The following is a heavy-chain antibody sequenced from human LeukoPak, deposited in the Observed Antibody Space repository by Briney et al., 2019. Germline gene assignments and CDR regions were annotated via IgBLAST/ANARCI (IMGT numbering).Heavy chain of an antibody. Sequence: PSQTLSLTCTVSGGSISSGGYYWSWISQPPGKGLEWIGEINHSGSTNYNPSLKSRVTISVDTSKNQFSLKLSSVTAADTAVYYCARGRPGGSSWFYWGQGTLVTVSS. CDR1: GGSISSGGYY. CDR2: INHSGST. V-gene: IGHV4-30-2*01. D-gene: IGHD6-13*01. J-gene: IGHJ4*02. CDR3: ARGRPGGSSWFY.